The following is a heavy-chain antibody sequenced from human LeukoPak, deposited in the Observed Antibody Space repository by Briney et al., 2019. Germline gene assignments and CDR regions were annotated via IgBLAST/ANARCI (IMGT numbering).Heavy chain of an antibody. Sequence: GGSLRLSCAASGFTVSSNYMNWVRQAPGKGLEWVSVIYSGGSTYYANSVKGRFTISRDNSKNTLYLQMNSLRAEDTAVYYCASQVGDYGDYYFDYWGQGTLVTVSS. J-gene: IGHJ4*02. CDR3: ASQVGDYGDYYFDY. CDR1: GFTVSSNY. V-gene: IGHV3-66*04. D-gene: IGHD4-17*01. CDR2: IYSGGST.